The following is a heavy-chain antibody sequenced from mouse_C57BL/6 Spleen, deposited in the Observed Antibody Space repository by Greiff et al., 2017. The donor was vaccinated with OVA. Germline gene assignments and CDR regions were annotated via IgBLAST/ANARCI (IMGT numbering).Heavy chain of an antibody. CDR2: IDPSDSYT. V-gene: IGHV1-69*01. CDR1: GYTFTSYW. Sequence: QVQLKQPGAELVMPGASVKLSCKASGYTFTSYWMHWVKQRPGQGLEWIGEIDPSDSYTNYNQKFKGKSTLTVDKSSSTAYMQLSSLTSEDSAVYYCARREKGAWFAYWGQGTLVTVSA. J-gene: IGHJ3*01. CDR3: ARREKGAWFAY.